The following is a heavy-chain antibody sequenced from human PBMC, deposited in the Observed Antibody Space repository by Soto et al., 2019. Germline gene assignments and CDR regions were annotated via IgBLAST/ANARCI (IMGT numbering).Heavy chain of an antibody. CDR2: ISSSSSTI. CDR1: GFTFSSYS. Sequence: GGSLRLSCAASGFTFSSYSMNWVRQAPGKGLEWVSYISSSSSTIYYADSVKGRFTISRDNAKNSLYLQMNSLRDEDTAVYYCARDKAYYDILTGPNWFGPWGQGTLVTVSS. V-gene: IGHV3-48*02. J-gene: IGHJ5*02. CDR3: ARDKAYYDILTGPNWFGP. D-gene: IGHD3-9*01.